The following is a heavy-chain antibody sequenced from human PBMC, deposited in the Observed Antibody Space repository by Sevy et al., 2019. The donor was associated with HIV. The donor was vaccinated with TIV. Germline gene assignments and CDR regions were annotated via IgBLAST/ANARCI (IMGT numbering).Heavy chain of an antibody. Sequence: GGSLRLSCAASGFIFNSYAMSWVRQAPGKGLEWVSIISGHGGSTYYADSVKGRFTISRDNSKNTLDLQMNSLRAEDTAVYYCAGGFWSGFDYWGQGSLVTVSS. CDR1: GFIFNSYA. CDR3: AGGFWSGFDY. J-gene: IGHJ4*02. V-gene: IGHV3-23*01. D-gene: IGHD3-3*01. CDR2: ISGHGGST.